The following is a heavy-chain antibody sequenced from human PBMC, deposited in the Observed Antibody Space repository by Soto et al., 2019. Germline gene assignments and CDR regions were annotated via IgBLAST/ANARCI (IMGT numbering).Heavy chain of an antibody. D-gene: IGHD2-15*01. Sequence: AGSLRLSCASSGFTFSDYYMSCIRQAPGKGLEWVSYISSSGSTIYYADSVKRRFTISRDNAKNSLYLQMNSLRAEDPDVYYGGGEGGGGFAVQGWEVWGKGTTVPVSP. CDR1: GFTFSDYY. V-gene: IGHV3-11*01. J-gene: IGHJ6*04. CDR2: ISSSGSTI. CDR3: GGEGGGGFAVQGWEV.